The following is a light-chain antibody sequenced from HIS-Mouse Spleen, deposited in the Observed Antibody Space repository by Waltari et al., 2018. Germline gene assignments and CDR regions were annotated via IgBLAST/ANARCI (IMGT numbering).Light chain of an antibody. Sequence: QSALTQPPSASGSPGQSVTISCTGTSRDVGGYNYVSWYQPHPGKAPKLMIYEVSKRPSGVPDRFSGSKSGNTASLTVSGLQAEDEADYYCSSYAGSNNVVFGGGTKLTVL. J-gene: IGLJ2*01. V-gene: IGLV2-8*01. CDR2: EVS. CDR3: SSYAGSNNVV. CDR1: SRDVGGYNY.